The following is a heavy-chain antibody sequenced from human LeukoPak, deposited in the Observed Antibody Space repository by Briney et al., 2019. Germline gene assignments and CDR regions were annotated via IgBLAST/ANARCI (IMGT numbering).Heavy chain of an antibody. D-gene: IGHD6-19*01. Sequence: SETLSLTCAVSSHSISSGYYWGWIRQPPGKGLEWIGSIYHSGSTYYNPPLKSRVTISEDTSKNQFSLKLSSMTAADTAVYYCARLRSGWLNDAFDIWGQGTMVTVSS. CDR3: ARLRSGWLNDAFDI. CDR1: SHSISSGYY. J-gene: IGHJ3*02. V-gene: IGHV4-38-2*01. CDR2: IYHSGST.